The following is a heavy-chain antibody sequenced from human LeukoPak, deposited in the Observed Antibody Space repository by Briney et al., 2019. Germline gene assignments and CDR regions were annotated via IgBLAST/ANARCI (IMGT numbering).Heavy chain of an antibody. CDR1: GFSFNSYA. D-gene: IGHD2-15*01. V-gene: IGHV3-30-3*01. Sequence: PGGSLRLSCAASGFSFNSYAFHWVRQAPGKGLEWVAVISYDGSNRYYADSLKGRFTISRDNSKNTVYLQMNSLRAEDSAVYYCARGTSQGYCGGGDCYGAFDIWGQGTMVTVSS. CDR2: ISYDGSNR. CDR3: ARGTSQGYCGGGDCYGAFDI. J-gene: IGHJ3*02.